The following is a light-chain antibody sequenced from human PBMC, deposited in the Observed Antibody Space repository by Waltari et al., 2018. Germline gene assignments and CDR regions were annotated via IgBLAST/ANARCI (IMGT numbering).Light chain of an antibody. CDR3: SSPTTSITWV. Sequence: QSALTQPPSVSGSPGQSVTISCTATSSDVGNYNRVSWYQQSPGTAPKLMIYDVTNRPSGVPDRFSGSKSGNTASLTISGLQAEDEADYDCSSPTTSITWVFGGGTKLTVL. V-gene: IGLV2-18*02. CDR2: DVT. CDR1: SSDVGNYNR. J-gene: IGLJ3*02.